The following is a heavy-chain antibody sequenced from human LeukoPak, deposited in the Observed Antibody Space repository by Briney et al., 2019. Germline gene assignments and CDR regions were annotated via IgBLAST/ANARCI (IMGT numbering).Heavy chain of an antibody. J-gene: IGHJ3*02. Sequence: GGSLRLSCAASGFTVSSNYMSWLRQAPGKGLEWVSVIYSGGSTYYADSVKGRFTISRDNSKNTLYLQMNSLRAEDTAVYYCARVSSYYDSSGYMNAFDIWGQGTMVTVSS. V-gene: IGHV3-66*01. CDR1: GFTVSSNY. CDR2: IYSGGST. D-gene: IGHD3-22*01. CDR3: ARVSSYYDSSGYMNAFDI.